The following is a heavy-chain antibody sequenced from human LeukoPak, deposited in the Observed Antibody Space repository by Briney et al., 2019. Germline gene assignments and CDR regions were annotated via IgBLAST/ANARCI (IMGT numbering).Heavy chain of an antibody. CDR1: GFTFSSYA. J-gene: IGHJ4*02. D-gene: IGHD2-8*01. CDR3: AKGGRCTNGVCYPGSPDY. Sequence: GGSLRLSCAASGFTFSSYAMSWVRQAPGKGLEWVSAISGSGGSTYYADSVEGRFTISRDNSKNTLYLQMNSLRAEDTAVYYCAKGGRCTNGVCYPGSPDYWGQGTLVTVSS. CDR2: ISGSGGST. V-gene: IGHV3-23*01.